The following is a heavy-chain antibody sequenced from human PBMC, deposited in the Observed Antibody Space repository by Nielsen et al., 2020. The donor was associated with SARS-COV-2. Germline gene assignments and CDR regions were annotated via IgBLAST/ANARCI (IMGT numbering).Heavy chain of an antibody. Sequence: GESLKISCAASGFTFGDYAMSWVRQAPGKGLEWVAVISYDGSNKYYADSVKGRFTISRDNSKNTLYLQMNSLRAEDTAVYYCARGTNLDYLGQGTLVTVSS. V-gene: IGHV3-30*04. CDR2: ISYDGSNK. CDR1: GFTFGDYA. J-gene: IGHJ4*02. CDR3: ARGTNLDY.